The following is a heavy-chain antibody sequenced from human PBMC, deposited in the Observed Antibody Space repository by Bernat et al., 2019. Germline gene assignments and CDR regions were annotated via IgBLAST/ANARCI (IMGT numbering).Heavy chain of an antibody. J-gene: IGHJ6*03. CDR3: ARGTSTSAPYMDV. CDR2: ISSSSSYT. CDR1: GFTFSDYY. V-gene: IGHV3-11*05. Sequence: QVQLVESGGGLVKPGGSLRLSCAASGFTFSDYYVSWIRQAPGKGLDWVSYISSSSSYTNYADYVKGRFTSSRDNAKHSLYLQMNSLRAEDTAVYYCARGTSTSAPYMDVWGKGTTVTVSS.